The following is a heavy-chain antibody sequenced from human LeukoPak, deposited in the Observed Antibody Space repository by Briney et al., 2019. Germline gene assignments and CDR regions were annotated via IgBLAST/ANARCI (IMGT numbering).Heavy chain of an antibody. V-gene: IGHV4-38-2*02. CDR3: ARLGYCSGGSCYYYYYMDV. Sequence: SETLSLTCTVSGYSISSGYYWGWIRQPPGRGLEWIGSISHSGSTYYNPSLKSRVTMSGDTSKNQFSLKLSSVTAADTAAYYCARLGYCSGGSCYYYYYMDVWGKGTTVTVSS. CDR1: GYSISSGYY. J-gene: IGHJ6*03. CDR2: ISHSGST. D-gene: IGHD2-15*01.